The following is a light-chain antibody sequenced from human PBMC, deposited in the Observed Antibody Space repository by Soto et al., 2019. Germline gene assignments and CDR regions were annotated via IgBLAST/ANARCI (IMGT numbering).Light chain of an antibody. CDR3: SSYAGSNNL. CDR1: SSDVGGYNY. CDR2: EVT. Sequence: QSVLTQPPSASGSPGQSVTISCTGTSSDVGGYNYVSWYQQHPGEAPKLIIYEVTKRPSGVPDRFSGSKSGNTASLTVSGLQAEDEADYYCSSYAGSNNLFGGGTKLTV. V-gene: IGLV2-8*01. J-gene: IGLJ2*01.